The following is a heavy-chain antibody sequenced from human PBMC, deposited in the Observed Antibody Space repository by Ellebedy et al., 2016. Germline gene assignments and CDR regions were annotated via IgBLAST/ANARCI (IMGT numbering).Heavy chain of an antibody. CDR3: ARGGGEWSGYEGHKDYFDY. V-gene: IGHV3-21*01. D-gene: IGHD5-12*01. J-gene: IGHJ4*02. CDR2: ISSSSSYK. Sequence: GESLKISCAASGFTLTTYIMNWVRQAPGKGLEWVSHISSSSSYKYYSDSVKGRFTISRDNAKNSLFLQMDNLRAEDTAVYYCARGGGEWSGYEGHKDYFDYWGQGALVTVSS. CDR1: GFTLTTYI.